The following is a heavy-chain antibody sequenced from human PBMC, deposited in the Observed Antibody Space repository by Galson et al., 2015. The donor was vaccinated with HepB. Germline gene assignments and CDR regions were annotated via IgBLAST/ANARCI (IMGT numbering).Heavy chain of an antibody. J-gene: IGHJ6*03. CDR1: GYTFTDYV. V-gene: IGHV7-4-1*02. D-gene: IGHD3-3*01. Sequence: SVKVSCKASGYTFTDYVVNWVRQAPGQGLEWMGWMNTNTGKPTYAPGFAGRLVFSLDTSVTTAYLQISGLETDDTAVYYCARSPLRFLDWLPYYDYYYMDVWGEGTTVTVSS. CDR3: ARSPLRFLDWLPYYDYYYMDV. CDR2: MNTNTGKP.